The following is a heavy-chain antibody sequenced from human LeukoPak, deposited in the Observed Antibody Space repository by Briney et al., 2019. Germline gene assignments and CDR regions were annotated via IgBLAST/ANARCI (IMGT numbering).Heavy chain of an antibody. V-gene: IGHV4-38-2*01. J-gene: IGHJ4*02. CDR3: AGLSGSYHY. Sequence: PSETLSLTCSVSGYSISSGYYRGWIRQPPGEGLEWIGGIYHSGSAYYNPSLKSRVTISVDTSKNQFSLKLSSVTAADTAVYFCAGLSGSYHYWGQGTLVTVSS. CDR1: GYSISSGYY. CDR2: IYHSGSA. D-gene: IGHD1-26*01.